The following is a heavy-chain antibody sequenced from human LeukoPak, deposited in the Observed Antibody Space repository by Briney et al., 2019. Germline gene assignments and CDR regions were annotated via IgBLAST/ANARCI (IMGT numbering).Heavy chain of an antibody. V-gene: IGHV3-23*01. CDR2: ITKSGGST. Sequence: PGGSLRLSCAVSGITFTTIDVSWVRLAPGKGLEWVSTITKSGGSTYYADSVKGRFTISRDNSKDTLYLQMDSLKTEDTAIYYCTTESYDRWGQGTLVTVSS. CDR1: GITFTTID. CDR3: TTESYDR. J-gene: IGHJ4*02. D-gene: IGHD3-22*01.